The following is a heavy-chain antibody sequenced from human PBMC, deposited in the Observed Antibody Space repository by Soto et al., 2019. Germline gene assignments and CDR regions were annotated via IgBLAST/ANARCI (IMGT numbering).Heavy chain of an antibody. CDR2: IKQDGSEK. Sequence: GGSLRLSCAASGFTFSSYLMSWVRQAPGKGLEWVANIKQDGSEKYYVDSVKGRFTISRDNAKNSLYLQMNSLRAEDTAVYYCAREGGYLFDYWGQGTLVTVSS. CDR3: AREGGYLFDY. D-gene: IGHD5-12*01. V-gene: IGHV3-7*01. J-gene: IGHJ4*02. CDR1: GFTFSSYL.